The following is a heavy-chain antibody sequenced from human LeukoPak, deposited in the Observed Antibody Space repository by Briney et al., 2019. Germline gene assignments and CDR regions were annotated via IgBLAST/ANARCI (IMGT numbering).Heavy chain of an antibody. D-gene: IGHD3-16*01. CDR1: AGSISSGRFY. J-gene: IGHJ4*02. V-gene: IGHV4-61*02. Sequence: SETLSLTCTVAAGSISSGRFYWSWIRKPAGKGLEWIGRIFTTGSTNYNPSLKSRVTISVDTSKNQFSLKLSSVTAADTAVYYCARRRLGEFFDYWGQGSLVTVSS. CDR2: IFTTGST. CDR3: ARRRLGEFFDY.